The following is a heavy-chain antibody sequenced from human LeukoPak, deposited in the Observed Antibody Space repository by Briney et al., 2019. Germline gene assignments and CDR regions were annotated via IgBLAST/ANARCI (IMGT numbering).Heavy chain of an antibody. V-gene: IGHV3-33*08. D-gene: IGHD2/OR15-2a*01. CDR1: GTQVRNLG. CDR2: IWYDGSHQ. J-gene: IGHJ4*02. CDR3: ATDRNEGKYYDY. Sequence: GSLRPSCVTAGTQVRNLGLHWVRPAPGKGLGWVAFIWYDGSHQYYIDSVKGRFTVSRDNAKSTLYLQMDSLRAEDTAVYYCATDRNEGKYYDYWGQGTLVTVSS.